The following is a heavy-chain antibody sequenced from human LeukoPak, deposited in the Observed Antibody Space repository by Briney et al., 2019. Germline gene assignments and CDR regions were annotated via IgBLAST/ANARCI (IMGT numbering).Heavy chain of an antibody. V-gene: IGHV3-74*01. D-gene: IGHD3-10*01. CDR1: GFTFSRYW. CDR3: ARGWYGSGSYGLPY. CDR2: INSDGRST. J-gene: IGHJ4*02. Sequence: PGGSLRLSCAASGFTFSRYWMHWVRQAPGKGLVWVSRINSDGRSTSYADSVKGRFTISRDNAKNTLYLQMNSLRADDTAVYYCARGWYGSGSYGLPYWGQGTLVTVSS.